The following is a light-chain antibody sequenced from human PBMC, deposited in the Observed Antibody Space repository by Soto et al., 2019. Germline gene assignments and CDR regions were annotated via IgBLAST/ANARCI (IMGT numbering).Light chain of an antibody. CDR3: QQYNNWPPT. J-gene: IGKJ1*01. CDR2: GAS. CDR1: QSVSSN. Sequence: VMTQSPATLAVSPGERATLSCRASQSVSSNLAWYQQKPGQAPRLLIYGASTRATGIPARFSGSGSGTDFTLTISSLQSEDFALYYCQQYNNWPPTFGQGTKMDIK. V-gene: IGKV3-15*01.